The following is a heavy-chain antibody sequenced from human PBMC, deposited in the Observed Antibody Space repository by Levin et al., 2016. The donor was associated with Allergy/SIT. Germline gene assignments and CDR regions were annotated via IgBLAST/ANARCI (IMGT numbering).Heavy chain of an antibody. J-gene: IGHJ4*02. CDR2: ISSSGSTI. V-gene: IGHV3-11*04. CDR1: GFTFSDYY. Sequence: GGSLRLSCAASGFTFSDYYMSWIRQAPGKGLEWVSYISSSGSTIYYADSVKGRFTISRDNAKNSLYLQMNSLRAEDTAVYYCARALYQLLSDTSYFDYWGQGTLVTVSS. CDR3: ARALYQLLSDTSYFDY. D-gene: IGHD2-2*01.